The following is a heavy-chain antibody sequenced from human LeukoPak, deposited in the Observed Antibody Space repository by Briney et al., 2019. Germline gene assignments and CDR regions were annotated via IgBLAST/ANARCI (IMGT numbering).Heavy chain of an antibody. Sequence: GASVKVSCKASGYTFTSYDINWVRQATGQGLEWMGWINPNSGNTGYAQKFQGRVTMTRNTSISTAYMELSSLRSEDTAVYYCASPVRYYDSSGFFLWGQGTLVTVSS. D-gene: IGHD3-22*01. J-gene: IGHJ4*02. V-gene: IGHV1-8*01. CDR1: GYTFTSYD. CDR2: INPNSGNT. CDR3: ASPVRYYDSSGFFL.